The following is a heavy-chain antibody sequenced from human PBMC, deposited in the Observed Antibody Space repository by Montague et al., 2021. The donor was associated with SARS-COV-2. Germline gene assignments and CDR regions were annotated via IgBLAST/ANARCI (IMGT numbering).Heavy chain of an antibody. V-gene: IGHV3-48*03. J-gene: IGHJ6*02. D-gene: IGHD2-21*01. Sequence: SLRLSCSASGFIFSSYDLTWVRQAPGKGLEWISYISSIGGVSTKHYTASVKGRFTISRDNAKNSLYLQMNSLRVEDTAIYYCARDRDWDDWCGMDVWGQGTTVTVSS. CDR3: ARDRDWDDWCGMDV. CDR2: ISSIGGVSTK. CDR1: GFIFSSYD.